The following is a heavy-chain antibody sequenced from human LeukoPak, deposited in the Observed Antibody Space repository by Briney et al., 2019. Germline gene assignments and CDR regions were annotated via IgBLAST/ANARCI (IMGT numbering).Heavy chain of an antibody. CDR3: AKGRDGYNPFDY. J-gene: IGHJ4*02. CDR2: INSDGDST. Sequence: GSLRLSCAASGFTFSSYTMTWVRQAPGKGLDWVSSINSDGDSTYFAHSVKGRFTISRDNSKNTVHLQLNRLRVEDTAVYYCAKGRDGYNPFDYWGQGTLVTVSS. V-gene: IGHV3-23*01. CDR1: GFTFSSYT. D-gene: IGHD5-24*01.